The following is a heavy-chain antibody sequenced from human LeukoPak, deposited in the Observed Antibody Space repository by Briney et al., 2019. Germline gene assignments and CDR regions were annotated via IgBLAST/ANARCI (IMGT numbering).Heavy chain of an antibody. CDR2: IYHSGST. CDR1: GSSISSAYY. CDR3: ARDRGGATEDY. Sequence: SETLSLTCAVSGSSISSAYYWGWIRQPPGKRLEWIGSIYHSGSTYYSPSLKSRVTISVDTSKNQFSLKLTSVTAADTAVYYCARDRGGATEDYWGQGILVTVSS. J-gene: IGHJ4*02. V-gene: IGHV4-38-2*02. D-gene: IGHD1-26*01.